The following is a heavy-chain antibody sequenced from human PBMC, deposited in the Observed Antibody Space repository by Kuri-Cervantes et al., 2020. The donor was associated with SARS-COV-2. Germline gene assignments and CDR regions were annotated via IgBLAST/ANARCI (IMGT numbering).Heavy chain of an antibody. D-gene: IGHD3-10*01. CDR3: AREAPGGPMGGFHDAFDI. CDR2: IIPIFGTA. V-gene: IGHV1-69*05. J-gene: IGHJ3*02. Sequence: SVKVSCKASGGTFSSYAISWVRQAPGQGLEWMGGIIPIFGTANYAQKFQGRVTITTDESTSTAYMELSSLRSEDTAVYYCAREAPGGPMGGFHDAFDIWGQGTMVT. CDR1: GGTFSSYA.